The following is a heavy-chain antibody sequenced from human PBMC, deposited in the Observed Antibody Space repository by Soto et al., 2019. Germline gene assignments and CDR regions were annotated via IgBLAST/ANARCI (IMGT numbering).Heavy chain of an antibody. J-gene: IGHJ5*02. Sequence: GASVKVSCKASGYTFTSYGISWVRQAPGQGLEWMGWISAYNGNTNYAQKLQGRVTMTTDTSTSTAYMELRSLRSDDTAVYYCARVGIKGSIVVVPAASNWFDPWGQGTLVTVSS. V-gene: IGHV1-18*01. CDR1: GYTFTSYG. CDR2: ISAYNGNT. CDR3: ARVGIKGSIVVVPAASNWFDP. D-gene: IGHD2-2*01.